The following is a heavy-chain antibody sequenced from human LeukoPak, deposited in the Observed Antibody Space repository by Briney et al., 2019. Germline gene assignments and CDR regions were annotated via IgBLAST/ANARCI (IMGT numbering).Heavy chain of an antibody. J-gene: IGHJ4*02. V-gene: IGHV1-2*02. CDR1: GYTFTCYY. D-gene: IGHD3-3*01. CDR2: INPNSGGT. CDR3: SRGSDDFWSGYSLSY. Sequence: GASVKVSCKASGYTFTCYYMHWVRQAPGQGREWMGWINPNSGGTNYAQKFQGRVTITRDTSISTAYMELSRLRSDDPAVYYCSRGSDDFWSGYSLSYWGQGTLVTVSS.